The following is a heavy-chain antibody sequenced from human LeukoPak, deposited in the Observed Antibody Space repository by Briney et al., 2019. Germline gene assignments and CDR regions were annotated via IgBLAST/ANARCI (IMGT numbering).Heavy chain of an antibody. CDR1: GFTFSSAW. CDR2: ISFDGSNK. CDR3: AREELGSSLGYDP. D-gene: IGHD3-16*01. J-gene: IGHJ5*02. Sequence: GGSLRLSCAASGFTFSSAWMHWVRQPPGKGLEWVAVISFDGSNKYYADSVKGRFTISRDNSKNTLYLQMNSLRAEDTAVYYCAREELGSSLGYDPWGQGTLVTVSS. V-gene: IGHV3-30-3*01.